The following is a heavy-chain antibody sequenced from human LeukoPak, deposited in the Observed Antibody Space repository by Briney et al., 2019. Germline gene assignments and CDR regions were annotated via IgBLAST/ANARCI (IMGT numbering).Heavy chain of an antibody. V-gene: IGHV3-74*01. D-gene: IGHD3-10*01. CDR1: GFTFSTYW. J-gene: IGHJ5*02. CDR3: AREYGFGSGSYYP. CDR2: IKSDGGST. Sequence: GGSLRLSCAASGFTFSTYWMHWVRHAPGKGLVWVSRIKSDGGSTSYADSAKGRFIISRDNAKNTLYLQMNSLRAEDTAVYYCAREYGFGSGSYYPWGQGTLVIVSS.